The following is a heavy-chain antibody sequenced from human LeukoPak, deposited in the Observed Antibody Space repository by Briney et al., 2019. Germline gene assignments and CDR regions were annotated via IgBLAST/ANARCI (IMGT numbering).Heavy chain of an antibody. J-gene: IGHJ4*02. D-gene: IGHD5-24*01. CDR3: ARQRRDGYNHFDY. CDR2: IYYSGST. Sequence: SETLSLTCTDSGGSISSGGYYWSWIRQHPGKGLEWIGYIYYSGSTYYNPSLKSRVTISVDTSKNQFSLKLSSVTAADTAVYYCARQRRDGYNHFDYWGQGTLVTVSS. CDR1: GGSISSGGYY. V-gene: IGHV4-31*03.